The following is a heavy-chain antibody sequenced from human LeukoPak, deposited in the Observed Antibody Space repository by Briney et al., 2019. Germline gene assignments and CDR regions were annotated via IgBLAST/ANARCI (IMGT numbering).Heavy chain of an antibody. J-gene: IGHJ5*02. D-gene: IGHD1-26*01. CDR2: INPSGGST. CDR1: GYTFTSYD. V-gene: IGHV1-46*01. CDR3: ARVVSGSYYNWFDP. Sequence: ASVKVSCRASGYTFTSYDINWVRQATGQGLEWMGIINPSGGSTSYAQKFQGRVTMTRDMSTSTVYMELSSLRSEDTAVYYCARVVSGSYYNWFDPWGQGTLVTVSS.